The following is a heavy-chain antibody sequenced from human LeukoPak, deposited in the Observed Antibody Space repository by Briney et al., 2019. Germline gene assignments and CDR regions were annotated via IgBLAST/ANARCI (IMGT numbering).Heavy chain of an antibody. CDR1: GFPFSSYA. CDR3: VRGYSFGPYGMDV. V-gene: IGHV3-64D*09. D-gene: IGHD2-15*01. CDR2: ISDSGGST. Sequence: HPGGSLRLSCSASGFPFSSYAMHWDRQAPGKGLEYVSAISDSGGSTYYADSVKGRFTISRDNSKNTLYLQMSSLRAEDTAVYFCVRGYSFGPYGMDVWGQGTTVTVSS. J-gene: IGHJ6*02.